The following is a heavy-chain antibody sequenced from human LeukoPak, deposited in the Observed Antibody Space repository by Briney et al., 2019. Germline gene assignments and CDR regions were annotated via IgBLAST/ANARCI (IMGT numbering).Heavy chain of an antibody. CDR2: MRYDGSNK. CDR1: GFTFSSYG. Sequence: GGSLRLSCAASGFTFSSYGMHWVRQAPGKGLEWVAFMRYDGSNKYYADSVKGRFTISRDNSKNTLYLQMNSLRAEDTAVYYCAKSGITMIVVAPGPFDYWGQGTLVTVSS. J-gene: IGHJ4*02. V-gene: IGHV3-30*02. D-gene: IGHD3-22*01. CDR3: AKSGITMIVVAPGPFDY.